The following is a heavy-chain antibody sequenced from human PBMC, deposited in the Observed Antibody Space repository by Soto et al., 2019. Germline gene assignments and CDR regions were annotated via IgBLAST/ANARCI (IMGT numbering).Heavy chain of an antibody. CDR1: GGTFSSYA. J-gene: IGHJ6*02. V-gene: IGHV1-69*13. Sequence: GASVKVSCKASGGTFSSYAISWVRQAPGQGLEWMGGMIPIFDTANYAQKFQGRVTITADESTSTAYMELSILRSEDTAVYYCARGLVIISNYYYYGTDVWGQGTTVTVSS. CDR2: MIPIFDTA. CDR3: ARGLVIISNYYYYGTDV. D-gene: IGHD3-9*01.